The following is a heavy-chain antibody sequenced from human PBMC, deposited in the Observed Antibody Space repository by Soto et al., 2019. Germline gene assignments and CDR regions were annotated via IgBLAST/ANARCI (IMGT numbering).Heavy chain of an antibody. V-gene: IGHV3-11*01. CDR1: GFTFSDHY. CDR3: ASGSYDGSGYRRGDHY. J-gene: IGHJ4*02. Sequence: RLSCAGSGFTFSDHYMSWIRQAPGKGLEWVSYINGSGSIIYYADSVKGRFTISRDDAKKSLYLQMNSLRAEDTAVYYCASGSYDGSGYRRGDHYCGQGTLVTVSS. D-gene: IGHD3-22*01. CDR2: INGSGSII.